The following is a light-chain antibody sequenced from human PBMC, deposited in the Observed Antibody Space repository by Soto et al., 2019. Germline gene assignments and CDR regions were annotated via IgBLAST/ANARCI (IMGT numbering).Light chain of an antibody. J-gene: IGKJ4*01. V-gene: IGKV1-5*01. CDR3: QQYNTYSSLT. Sequence: IQMTQSPSSLSASIGDRVTITCRASQGIGVRLAWYQQKLGRAPRLLIYDASSLESGVPSRFSGSGYGTEFTLTISSLQPDDFATYYCQQYNTYSSLTFGGGTKVDIK. CDR2: DAS. CDR1: QGIGVR.